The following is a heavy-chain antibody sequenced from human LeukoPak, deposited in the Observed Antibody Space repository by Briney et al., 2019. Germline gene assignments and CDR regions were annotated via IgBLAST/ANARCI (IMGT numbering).Heavy chain of an antibody. Sequence: ASVKVSCKASGYTFTSYGISWVRQALGQGLEWMGWISAYNGNTNYAQKLQGRVTMTTDTSTSTAYMELRSLRSDDTAVYYCAEIAVAAHDAFDIWGQGTMVTVSS. V-gene: IGHV1-18*01. J-gene: IGHJ3*02. D-gene: IGHD6-19*01. CDR1: GYTFTSYG. CDR3: AEIAVAAHDAFDI. CDR2: ISAYNGNT.